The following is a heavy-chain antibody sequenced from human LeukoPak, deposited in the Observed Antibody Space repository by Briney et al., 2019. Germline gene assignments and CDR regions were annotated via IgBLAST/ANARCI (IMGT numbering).Heavy chain of an antibody. J-gene: IGHJ4*02. CDR3: ARVEGYYYDSSGYNDY. V-gene: IGHV3-74*01. D-gene: IGHD3-22*01. CDR1: GFTFSSYR. CDR2: INSDGSST. Sequence: GGSLRLSCAASGFTFSSYRMYWVRQAPGKGLVWVSRINSDGSSTTYADSVKGRFTISRDNAKNTLYLQMNSLRVEGTAVYYCARVEGYYYDSSGYNDYWGQGTLVTVSS.